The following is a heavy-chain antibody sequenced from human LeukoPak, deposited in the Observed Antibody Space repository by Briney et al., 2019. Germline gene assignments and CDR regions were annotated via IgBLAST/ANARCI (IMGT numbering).Heavy chain of an antibody. CDR1: GGSISSGSYY. CDR2: IYTSGST. V-gene: IGHV4-61*02. Sequence: SQTLSLTCTVSGGSISSGSYYWSWIRQPAGKGLEWIGRIYTSGSTNYNPPLKSRVTISVDTSKNQSSLKLSSATAADTAVYYCAREATQEFDYWGQGTLVTVSS. J-gene: IGHJ4*02. CDR3: AREATQEFDY. D-gene: IGHD5-12*01.